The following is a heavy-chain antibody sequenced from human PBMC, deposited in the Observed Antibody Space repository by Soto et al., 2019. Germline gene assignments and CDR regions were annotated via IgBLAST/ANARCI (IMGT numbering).Heavy chain of an antibody. J-gene: IGHJ4*02. CDR1: GDSISSGGYY. Sequence: SETLSLTCTVSGDSISSGGYYWSWIRQRPGKGLEWIGYIYYSGTTYHSPSLESRVIISVDTSKDQFSLKLNSVTAADTAVYYCARVAGLYGDPKFDSWGQGTLVTVSS. CDR3: ARVAGLYGDPKFDS. V-gene: IGHV4-31*03. D-gene: IGHD4-17*01. CDR2: IYYSGTT.